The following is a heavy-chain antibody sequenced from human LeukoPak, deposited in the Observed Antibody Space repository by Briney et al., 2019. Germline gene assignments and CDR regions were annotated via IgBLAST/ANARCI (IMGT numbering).Heavy chain of an antibody. Sequence: SETLSLTCAVYGGSFSGYYWSWIRQPPGKGLEWIGEINHNGSTNYNPSLKSRVTISVDTSKNQFSLKLSSVTAADTAVYYCARGDSSGWNHDAFDIWGQGTMVTVSS. D-gene: IGHD6-19*01. CDR1: GGSFSGYY. CDR3: ARGDSSGWNHDAFDI. V-gene: IGHV4-34*01. J-gene: IGHJ3*02. CDR2: INHNGST.